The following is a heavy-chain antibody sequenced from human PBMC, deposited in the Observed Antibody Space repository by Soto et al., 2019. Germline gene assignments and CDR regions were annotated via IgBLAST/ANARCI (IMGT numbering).Heavy chain of an antibody. J-gene: IGHJ4*02. D-gene: IGHD4-4*01. CDR3: ARGMTTVTTLDY. V-gene: IGHV4-30-2*01. Sequence: PSETLSLTCAFSGGSISSGGYSWSWIRKPPGKGLEWVGYIYHSGSTYYNPSLKSRVTISVDRSKNQFSLKLSSVTAADTAVYYCARGMTTVTTLDYWGQGTLVTVSS. CDR1: GGSISSGGYS. CDR2: IYHSGST.